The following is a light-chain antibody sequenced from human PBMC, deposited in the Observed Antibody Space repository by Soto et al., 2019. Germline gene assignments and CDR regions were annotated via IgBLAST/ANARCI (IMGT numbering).Light chain of an antibody. J-gene: IGKJ1*01. CDR1: QSISSW. CDR3: QQSYNTPWT. V-gene: IGKV1-39*01. CDR2: AAS. Sequence: DIQMTQSPSTLSASVGDRVSITCRASQSISSWLAWYQQKPGKAPKLLVYAASHLQSGVPSRFSGGGSGTAFTLTISSLQPEDSATYYCQQSYNTPWTFGQGTKVDIK.